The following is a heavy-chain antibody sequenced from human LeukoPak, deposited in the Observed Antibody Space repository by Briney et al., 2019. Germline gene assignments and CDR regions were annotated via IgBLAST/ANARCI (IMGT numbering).Heavy chain of an antibody. D-gene: IGHD3-3*01. CDR1: GFSLSTNGVG. CDR3: AHVGYDFWSGYPTGSNNWFDP. CDR2: IYWDDDK. Sequence: SGPTLFKPTPTLTLTCTFSGFSLSTNGVGVGWIRQPPGKALEWLSLIYWDDDKRYSPSLKSRLTNTKDTSKNQVVLTMTNMDPVDTATYYSAHVGYDFWSGYPTGSNNWFDPWGQGTLVTVSS. J-gene: IGHJ5*02. V-gene: IGHV2-5*02.